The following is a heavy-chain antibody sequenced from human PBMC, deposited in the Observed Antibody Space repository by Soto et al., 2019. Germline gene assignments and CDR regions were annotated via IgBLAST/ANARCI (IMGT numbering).Heavy chain of an antibody. Sequence: GGSLRLSCAASGFTFSGSAMHWVRQASGKGLEWVGRIRSKVNSYATAYAASVKGRFTISRDDSKNTAYLQMNSLKTEDSAVYYCTSYDEYCGGDCYSGYYYYGMDVWGQGTTVTV. CDR2: IRSKVNSYAT. V-gene: IGHV3-73*01. CDR1: GFTFSGSA. D-gene: IGHD2-21*02. CDR3: TSYDEYCGGDCYSGYYYYGMDV. J-gene: IGHJ6*02.